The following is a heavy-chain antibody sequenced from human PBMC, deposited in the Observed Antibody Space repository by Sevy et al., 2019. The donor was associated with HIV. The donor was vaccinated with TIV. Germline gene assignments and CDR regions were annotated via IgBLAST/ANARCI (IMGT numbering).Heavy chain of an antibody. Sequence: GGSLRLSCAASGFTFSSYGMHWVRQAPGKGLEWVAVISYDGSNKYYADSVKGRFTISRDNSKNTLYLQMNSLRAEDTAVYYCAKEEGYHFWSGRYYYGMDVWGQGTTVTVSS. CDR3: AKEEGYHFWSGRYYYGMDV. V-gene: IGHV3-30*18. CDR1: GFTFSSYG. J-gene: IGHJ6*02. CDR2: ISYDGSNK. D-gene: IGHD3-3*01.